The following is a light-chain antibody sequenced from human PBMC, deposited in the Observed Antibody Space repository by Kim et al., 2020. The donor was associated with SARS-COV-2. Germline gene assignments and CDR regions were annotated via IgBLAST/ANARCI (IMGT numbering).Light chain of an antibody. CDR2: LAS. Sequence: DIQLTQSPSTLSASVGDRVTITCRASQSISTWLAWYQQKPGKAPKLLVYLASTLESGVPSRFSGSGSGTEFTPTIDSLQPDDFATYYCQHYIRFPYTFGQGTKLEI. CDR3: QHYIRFPYT. CDR1: QSISTW. J-gene: IGKJ2*01. V-gene: IGKV1-5*03.